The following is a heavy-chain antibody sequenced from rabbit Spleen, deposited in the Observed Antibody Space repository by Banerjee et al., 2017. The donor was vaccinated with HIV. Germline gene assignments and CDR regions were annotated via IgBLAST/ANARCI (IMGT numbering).Heavy chain of an antibody. CDR3: ASWWHNNVAGLDS. Sequence: EQLEESGGGLAQPEGSLTLTCKASGVSLNDKDVMCWVRQAPGKGLEWIACIYTGSSGDTYYASWAKGRFTISKTSSTTVTLQMTSLTVADTATYFCASWWHNNVAGLDSWGPGTLVT. CDR1: GVSLNDKDV. V-gene: IGHV1S45*01. D-gene: IGHD4-2*01. CDR2: IYTGSSGDT. J-gene: IGHJ2*01.